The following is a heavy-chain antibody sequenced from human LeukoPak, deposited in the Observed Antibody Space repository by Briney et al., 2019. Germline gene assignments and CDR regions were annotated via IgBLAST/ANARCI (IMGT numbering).Heavy chain of an antibody. V-gene: IGHV3-49*04. J-gene: IGHJ4*02. Sequence: GGSLRLSCTASGFTFGDYAMSWVRQAPGKGLEGVGFIRSKAYGGTTEYAASVKGRFTISRDDSKSIAYLQMNSLKTEGTAVYYCTRRTYCSGGSCLDYWGQGTLVTVSS. D-gene: IGHD2-15*01. CDR1: GFTFGDYA. CDR2: IRSKAYGGTT. CDR3: TRRTYCSGGSCLDY.